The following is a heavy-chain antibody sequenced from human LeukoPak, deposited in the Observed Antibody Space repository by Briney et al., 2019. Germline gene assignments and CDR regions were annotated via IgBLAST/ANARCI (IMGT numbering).Heavy chain of an antibody. CDR1: GGSISSGSSY. CDR2: IYTSGST. Sequence: SETLSLTCTVSGGSISSGSSYWTWIRQPAGKGLEWIGRIYTSGSTNYNPSLKSRVTISVDTSKNQFFLKLTSVTAADTAVYYCAKDRYYDILTGYFDYWGQGTLVTVSS. V-gene: IGHV4-61*02. CDR3: AKDRYYDILTGYFDY. D-gene: IGHD3-9*01. J-gene: IGHJ4*02.